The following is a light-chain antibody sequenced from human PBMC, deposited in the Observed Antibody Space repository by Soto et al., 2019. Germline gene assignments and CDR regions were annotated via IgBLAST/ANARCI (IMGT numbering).Light chain of an antibody. Sequence: EIVMTPSPGTLSVSPVERATLSCRASQSVGSSLAWYQQRPGQAPRLLIYDAFIRATGIPARFSGSESGTDFTLTISSLEPEDFAVYYCQKRSNWPLNCGQGKRREIK. J-gene: IGKJ5*01. V-gene: IGKV3-11*01. CDR2: DAF. CDR3: QKRSNWPLN. CDR1: QSVGSS.